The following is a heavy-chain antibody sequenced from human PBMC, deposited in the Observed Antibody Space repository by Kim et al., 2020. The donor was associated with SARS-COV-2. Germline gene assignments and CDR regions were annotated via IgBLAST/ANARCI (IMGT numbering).Heavy chain of an antibody. CDR2: IRSSSNYI. D-gene: IGHD6-13*01. Sequence: GGSLRLSCAASGFTFSSYSMTWVRQAPGKGLEWVSSIRSSSNYIYDEDSVKGRFTISRDNAKNSLYLHMNSLRAEDTAVYYCERDLVRRGGVDVWGQGTTVTVSS. CDR1: GFTFSSYS. V-gene: IGHV3-21*01. J-gene: IGHJ6*02. CDR3: ERDLVRRGGVDV.